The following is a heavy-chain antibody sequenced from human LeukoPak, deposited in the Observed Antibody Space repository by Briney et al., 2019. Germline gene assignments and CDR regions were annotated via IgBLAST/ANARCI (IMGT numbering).Heavy chain of an antibody. Sequence: PGGSLRLSCAASGFTFSSYGMSWVRQAPGKGLEWVSYISSSGSTIYYADSVKGRFTISRDNAKNSLYLQMNSLRAEDTAVYYCARESGDYVSIPGHLDYWGQGTLVTVSS. CDR2: ISSSGSTI. CDR3: ARESGDYVSIPGHLDY. D-gene: IGHD3-16*01. J-gene: IGHJ4*02. CDR1: GFTFSSYG. V-gene: IGHV3-48*04.